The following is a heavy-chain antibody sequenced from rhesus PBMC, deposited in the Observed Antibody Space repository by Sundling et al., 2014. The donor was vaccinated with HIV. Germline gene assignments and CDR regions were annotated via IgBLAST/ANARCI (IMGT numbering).Heavy chain of an antibody. CDR1: GGSFSGSY. V-gene: IGHV4-147*01. Sequence: QVQLQESGPGLVKPSETLSLTYVVSGGSFSGSYWGWIRQSPGKGLEWIGRIDANTGSTRYSPSLTSRVTISTDTSKNQFSLRLNSVTAADTAVYYCAGTYGSSYSYGLDSWGQGVVVTVSS. CDR3: AGTYGSSYSYGLDS. J-gene: IGHJ6*01. D-gene: IGHD4-29*01. CDR2: IDANTGST.